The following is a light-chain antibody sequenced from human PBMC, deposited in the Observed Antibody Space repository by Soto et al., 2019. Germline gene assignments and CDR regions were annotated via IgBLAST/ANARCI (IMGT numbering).Light chain of an antibody. CDR2: EAS. CDR1: SGDIGSYTL. CDR3: CSYAGSSTFYV. V-gene: IGLV2-23*01. J-gene: IGLJ1*01. Sequence: QSVLAQPAAVSESPGQSMSISCTGNSGDIGSYTLVSWYQQHPGKAPKLMIYEASERPSGVSNRFSGSRSGNTASLTISGLQAEDEADYYCCSYAGSSTFYVFGTGTKVTVL.